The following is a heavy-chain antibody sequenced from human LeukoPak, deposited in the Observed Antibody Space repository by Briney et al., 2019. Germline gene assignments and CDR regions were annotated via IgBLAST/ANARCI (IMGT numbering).Heavy chain of an antibody. Sequence: GGSLRLSCAASGVTFSDCVMSWLRQPPRKGLEWVSTITAGGGSTYYGDSVKGRFTISRDNSKNTLYLQLNSLRADDTAVYYCAKDLPGITIFGALHYWGQGALVTVS. D-gene: IGHD3-3*01. CDR3: AKDLPGITIFGALHY. CDR2: ITAGGGST. V-gene: IGHV3-23*01. J-gene: IGHJ4*02. CDR1: GVTFSDCV.